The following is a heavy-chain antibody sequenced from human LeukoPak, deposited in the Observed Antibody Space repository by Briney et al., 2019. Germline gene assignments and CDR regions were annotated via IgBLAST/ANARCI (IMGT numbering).Heavy chain of an antibody. CDR1: GASINSHF. J-gene: IGHJ4*02. CDR3: ARDPGDGYNSFDS. D-gene: IGHD5-24*01. Sequence: SETLSLTCTVSGASINSHFWSWIRQPPERGREWIAYTRYSGTTNYNPSLKGRVTISVDTSKNQFSLNLNSLTAADTAVYYCARDPGDGYNSFDSWGQGTLVTVSS. V-gene: IGHV4-59*11. CDR2: TRYSGTT.